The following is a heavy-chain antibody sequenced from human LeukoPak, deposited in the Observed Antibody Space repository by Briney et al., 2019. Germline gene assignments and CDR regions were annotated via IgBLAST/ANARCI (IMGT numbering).Heavy chain of an antibody. J-gene: IGHJ4*02. CDR1: GFTFSSYS. V-gene: IGHV3-21*01. CDR2: ISSSSSYI. Sequence: GGSLRLSCAASGFTFSSYSMNWVRQAPGKGLEWVSSISSSSSYIYYTDSVKGRFTISRDNAKNSLYLQMNSLRAEDTAVYYCATSGWSYYLDYWGQGTLVTVSS. CDR3: ATSGWSYYLDY. D-gene: IGHD1-26*01.